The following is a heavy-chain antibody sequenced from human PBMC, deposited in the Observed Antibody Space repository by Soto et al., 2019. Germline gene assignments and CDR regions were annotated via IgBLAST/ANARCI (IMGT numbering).Heavy chain of an antibody. CDR3: ARGVQRGVDV. Sequence: QVQLVQSGAEVKEPGASVKVSCKASGYTFTSYDINWLRQATGEGLEWMGWVSPNSGDADYAQKFQGRVTMTRDTSISTVYMELSSLSSEDTAVYFCARGVQRGVDVWSQGTTVTVSS. V-gene: IGHV1-8*01. CDR2: VSPNSGDA. CDR1: GYTFTSYD. J-gene: IGHJ6*02. D-gene: IGHD1-1*01.